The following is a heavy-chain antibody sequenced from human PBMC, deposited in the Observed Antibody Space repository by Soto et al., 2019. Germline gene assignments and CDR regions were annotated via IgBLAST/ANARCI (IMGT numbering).Heavy chain of an antibody. CDR2: VVVATGNT. CDR3: AATDFPSPGGGP. D-gene: IGHD3-3*01. CDR1: GFSFLSFA. Sequence: SLKVSCKASGFSFLSFAVQWVRQTRGQRLDWIGSVVVATGNTVYSPKFQDRANITGDMSTNIAYMYLGSLTSEDTAIYYCAATDFPSPGGGPWGQGTLVTVSS. V-gene: IGHV1-58*01. J-gene: IGHJ5*02.